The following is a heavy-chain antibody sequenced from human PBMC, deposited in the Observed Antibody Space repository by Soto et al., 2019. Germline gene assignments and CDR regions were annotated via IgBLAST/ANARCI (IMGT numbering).Heavy chain of an antibody. CDR1: GGSISNYY. D-gene: IGHD3-3*01. Sequence: PSETLSLTCTVSGGSISNYYWSWIRQPPGKGLEWIGYIYYTGSTNYNPSLKSRVTLSVDTSKNQFSLKLSSVTAADTAVYYCARDSVSSIDFCSGYYTGCAFYLRGQVTMFTVSS. J-gene: IGHJ3*01. CDR2: IYYTGST. CDR3: ARDSVSSIDFCSGYYTGCAFYL. V-gene: IGHV4-59*13.